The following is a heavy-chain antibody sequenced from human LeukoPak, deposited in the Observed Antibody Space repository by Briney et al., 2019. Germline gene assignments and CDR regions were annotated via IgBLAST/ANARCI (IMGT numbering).Heavy chain of an antibody. CDR2: IWYDGSNK. Sequence: GGSLRLSCAASGFTFSSYGMHWVRQAPGKGLEWVAVIWYDGSNKYYADSVKGRFTISRDNSKNTLYLQMNSLRAEDTAVYYCARGGINSGWPRPFDYWGQGTLVTVSS. V-gene: IGHV3-33*01. CDR1: GFTFSSYG. J-gene: IGHJ4*02. D-gene: IGHD6-19*01. CDR3: ARGGINSGWPRPFDY.